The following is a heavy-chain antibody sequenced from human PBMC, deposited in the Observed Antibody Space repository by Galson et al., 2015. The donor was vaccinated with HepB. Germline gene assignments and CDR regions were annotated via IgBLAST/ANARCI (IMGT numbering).Heavy chain of an antibody. CDR1: GGSISSPNW. D-gene: IGHD3-16*01. Sequence: SETLSLTCGVSGGSISSPNWWSWVRQPPGKGLEWIGEIHPSGTTIYSPSLKSRLSISMDKSKNNFSLKLTSVTAADTAVYFCARLPPPAEYYDYGMDLWGQGTTVTVSS. V-gene: IGHV4-4*02. J-gene: IGHJ6*02. CDR3: ARLPPPAEYYDYGMDL. CDR2: IHPSGTT.